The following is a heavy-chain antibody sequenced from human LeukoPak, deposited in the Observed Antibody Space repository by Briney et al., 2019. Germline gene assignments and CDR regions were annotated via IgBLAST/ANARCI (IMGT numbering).Heavy chain of an antibody. V-gene: IGHV3-30-3*01. D-gene: IGHD6-13*01. Sequence: GGSLRLSCAASGFTFSSYAMHWVRQAPGKGLEWVAVISYDGSNKYYADSVKGRFTISRDSSKNTLYLQMNSLRAEDTAVYYCARRSEYSSSWHFDYWGQGTLVTVSS. CDR3: ARRSEYSSSWHFDY. CDR2: ISYDGSNK. CDR1: GFTFSSYA. J-gene: IGHJ4*02.